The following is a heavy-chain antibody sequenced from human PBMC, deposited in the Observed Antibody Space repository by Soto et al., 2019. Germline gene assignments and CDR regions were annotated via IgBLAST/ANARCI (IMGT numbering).Heavy chain of an antibody. CDR3: ATDLPGGDDDHYGMDV. CDR2: VSVSGGST. CDR1: GITFSNYA. J-gene: IGHJ6*02. V-gene: IGHV3-23*01. D-gene: IGHD2-21*01. Sequence: EVQLLESGGGLVQPGGYLRLSCAASGITFSNYAMSWVRQTPGKGLEWVSGVSVSGGSTYYADSVKGRFTISRDTPKNTLYLQMNSLRADDTAVYYCATDLPGGDDDHYGMDVWGHGTTVTVSS.